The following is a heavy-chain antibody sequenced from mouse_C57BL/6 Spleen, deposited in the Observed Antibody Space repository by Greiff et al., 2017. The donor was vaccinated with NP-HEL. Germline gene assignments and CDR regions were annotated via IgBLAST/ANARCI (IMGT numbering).Heavy chain of an antibody. CDR3: ATTMVTNYAMDY. Sequence: EVMLVESGGGLVKPGGSLKLSCEASGFTFSDYGMHWVRQAPEKGLEWVAYISSGSSTINYADTVKGRFTISRDNANNTLFLQMTSLRSEDTAMYYCATTMVTNYAMDYWGQGTSVTVSS. CDR1: GFTFSDYG. J-gene: IGHJ4*01. CDR2: ISSGSSTI. D-gene: IGHD2-2*01. V-gene: IGHV5-17*01.